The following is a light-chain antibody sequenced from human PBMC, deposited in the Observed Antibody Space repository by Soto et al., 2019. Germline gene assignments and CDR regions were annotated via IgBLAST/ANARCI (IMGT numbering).Light chain of an antibody. CDR1: QRLFYSPRNRSY. CDR3: QQYFSTPPLT. J-gene: IGKJ4*01. Sequence: DIVLTQSPDSLALSLGERATINCKSSQRLFYSPRNRSYLGRFQQKQGQPPRLLIYWASSRDPGVPDRFSGSESGTDFTLTISSLQAEDVAVYYCQQYFSTPPLTFGGGTKVEIK. V-gene: IGKV4-1*01. CDR2: WAS.